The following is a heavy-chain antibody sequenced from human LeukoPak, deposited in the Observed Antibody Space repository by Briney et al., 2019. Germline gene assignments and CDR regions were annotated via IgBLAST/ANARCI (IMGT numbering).Heavy chain of an antibody. CDR3: ARRGIWGAFREIPEDAFDI. D-gene: IGHD3-10*01. Sequence: PSETLSLTCTVSGGAISSYYWSWIRQPPGKGLEWIWYISYSGSTNYNPSLKSRVTISVDTSKNQFSLKLSSVTAADTAVYYCARRGIWGAFREIPEDAFDIWGQGTMVTVSS. CDR1: GGAISSYY. V-gene: IGHV4-59*01. CDR2: ISYSGST. J-gene: IGHJ3*02.